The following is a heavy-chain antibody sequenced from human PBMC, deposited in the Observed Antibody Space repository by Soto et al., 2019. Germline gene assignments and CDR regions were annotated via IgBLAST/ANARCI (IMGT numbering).Heavy chain of an antibody. J-gene: IGHJ6*02. V-gene: IGHV3-53*01. CDR2: IYSGGDT. Sequence: GGSLRLSCSASGFNVTSNYMTWVRQAPGKGLEWVSLIYSGGDTYYADSVKGRFTISRDNSKNTLYLQMSGLRAADTAVYYCARLPDYSYYYSMDVWGQGTTVTVSS. CDR1: GFNVTSNY. CDR3: ARLPDYSYYYSMDV.